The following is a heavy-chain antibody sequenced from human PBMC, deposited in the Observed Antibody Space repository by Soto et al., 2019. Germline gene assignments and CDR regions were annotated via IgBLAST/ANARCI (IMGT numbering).Heavy chain of an antibody. V-gene: IGHV1-69*12. CDR3: ARGRLGYCSGGSCYSRLDY. D-gene: IGHD2-15*01. Sequence: QVQLVQSGAEVKKPGSSVKVSCKASGGTFSSYAISWVRQAPGQGLEWMGGIIPIFSTANYAQKFQGRVTMTADESTSTAYMELSSLRSEDTAVYYCARGRLGYCSGGSCYSRLDYWGQGTLVTVSS. CDR1: GGTFSSYA. J-gene: IGHJ4*02. CDR2: IIPIFSTA.